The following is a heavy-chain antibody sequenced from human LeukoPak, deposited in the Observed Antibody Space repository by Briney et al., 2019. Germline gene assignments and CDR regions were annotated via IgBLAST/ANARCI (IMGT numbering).Heavy chain of an antibody. CDR3: AKGLSRNYYDSSGYYNY. Sequence: GGSLRLSWAASGFTFSSYGMHWVRQAPGKGLEWVAVISYDGSNKYYADSVKGRFTISRDNSKNTLYLQMNSLRAEDTAVYYCAKGLSRNYYDSSGYYNYWGQGTLVTVSS. V-gene: IGHV3-30*18. CDR2: ISYDGSNK. CDR1: GFTFSSYG. D-gene: IGHD3-22*01. J-gene: IGHJ4*02.